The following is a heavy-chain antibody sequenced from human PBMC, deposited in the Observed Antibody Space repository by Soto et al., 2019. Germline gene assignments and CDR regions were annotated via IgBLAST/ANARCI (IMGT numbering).Heavy chain of an antibody. CDR1: GGSTSNCY. CDR3: AERGYSYDH. V-gene: IGHV4-59*01. Sequence: PEKLRFTCTVSGGSTSNCYWSWIRQPRGKGLEWIGYIYYSGSTNYNPSLKSRVTIAVDTSRKQFSLKLSSVTAADTAVYYCAERGYSYDHWGQGTMVTVS. CDR2: IYYSGST. J-gene: IGHJ4*02. D-gene: IGHD5-18*01.